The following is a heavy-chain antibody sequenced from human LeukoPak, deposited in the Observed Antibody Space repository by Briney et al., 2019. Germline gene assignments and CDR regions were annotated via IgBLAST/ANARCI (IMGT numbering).Heavy chain of an antibody. CDR2: IYYSGST. Sequence: SETLSLTCTVSGGSISSYYWSWIRQPPGKGLEWIGYIYYSGSTNYNPSLKSRVTISVDRSKNQFSLKLSSVTAADTAVYYCARVFPSDYDFWSGYYIGGMDVWGQGTTVTVSS. V-gene: IGHV4-59*12. J-gene: IGHJ6*02. CDR1: GGSISSYY. CDR3: ARVFPSDYDFWSGYYIGGMDV. D-gene: IGHD3-3*01.